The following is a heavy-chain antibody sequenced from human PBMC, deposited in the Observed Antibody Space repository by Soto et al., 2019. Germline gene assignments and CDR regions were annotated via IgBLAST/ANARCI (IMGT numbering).Heavy chain of an antibody. Sequence: PSETLSLTCSVSGGSISSSNYYWGWIRQPPGKGLEWIGSVYYSGSTYYNPSLKSRVSIPVDTSNNQFSLKLSSVTAADTAVYYCARHLSVRDILTGYYTPYYFDYWGQGTLVTVSS. CDR2: VYYSGST. D-gene: IGHD3-9*01. J-gene: IGHJ4*02. V-gene: IGHV4-39*01. CDR3: ARHLSVRDILTGYYTPYYFDY. CDR1: GGSISSSNYY.